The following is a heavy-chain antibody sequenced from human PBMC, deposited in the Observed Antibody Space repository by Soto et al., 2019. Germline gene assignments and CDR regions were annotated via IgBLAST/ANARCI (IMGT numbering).Heavy chain of an antibody. CDR2: IFYLGSS. V-gene: IGHV4-39*01. CDR1: GDSIISSDFY. D-gene: IGHD3-3*02. CDR3: ARHSLALRKNNWFDP. J-gene: IGHJ5*02. Sequence: ASETLSLTCTVSGDSIISSDFYWGWVRQPPGKGLEWIGSIFYLGSSYYNPSLKSRVTMSVDTSKNPFSLRLRSVTAADTALYFCARHSLALRKNNWFDPWGQGIMVTVSS.